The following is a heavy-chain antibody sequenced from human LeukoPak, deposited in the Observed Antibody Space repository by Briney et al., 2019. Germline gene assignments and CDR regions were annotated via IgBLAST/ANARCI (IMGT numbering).Heavy chain of an antibody. CDR2: INHTGST. CDR1: GGSFSGYY. J-gene: IGHJ3*02. V-gene: IGHV4-34*01. D-gene: IGHD1-26*01. CDR3: ARPPEVGANDAFDI. Sequence: SETLSLTCAVYGGSFSGYYWSWIRQPPGKGLEWIGKINHTGSTNYNPSLKSRVTISVDTSRNQFSLKLTSVTAADTAVYYCARPPEVGANDAFDIWGQGTMVTVSS.